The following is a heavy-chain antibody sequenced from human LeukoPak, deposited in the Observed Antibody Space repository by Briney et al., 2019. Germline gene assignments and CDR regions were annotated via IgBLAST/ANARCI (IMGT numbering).Heavy chain of an antibody. CDR3: SKGLSGSYYYYGMDV. Sequence: GGSLRLSSADSGFTFADYAMHWVRQAPGKGLEWVSGISWNSGSIGYADSVKSRFTISRDNAKNSLYLQMNSLRAEDAALYYCSKGLSGSYYYYGMDVWGQGTTVTVSS. CDR2: ISWNSGSI. CDR1: GFTFADYA. J-gene: IGHJ6*02. D-gene: IGHD1-26*01. V-gene: IGHV3-9*01.